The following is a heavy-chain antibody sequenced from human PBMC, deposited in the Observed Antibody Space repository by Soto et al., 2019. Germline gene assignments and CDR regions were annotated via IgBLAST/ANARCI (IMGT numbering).Heavy chain of an antibody. D-gene: IGHD3-3*01. CDR2: INPNSGGP. Sequence: SVKVSCKASGYTFTGYYIHWVRQAPGQRLEWMGYINPNSGGPNYAQKFQGRVTMTRDTSISTAYMELSRLRSDDTAVYFCARDYWSGDRYYYGMDVWGQGTTVTVSS. CDR3: ARDYWSGDRYYYGMDV. CDR1: GYTFTGYY. J-gene: IGHJ6*02. V-gene: IGHV1-2*02.